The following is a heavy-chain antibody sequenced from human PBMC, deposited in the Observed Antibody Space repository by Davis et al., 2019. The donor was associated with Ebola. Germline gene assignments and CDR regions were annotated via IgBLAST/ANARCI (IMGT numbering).Heavy chain of an antibody. J-gene: IGHJ5*02. Sequence: ASVKVSCKASGYTFTSYAMHWVRQAPGQRLEWMGWINAGNGDTKYSQKFQGRVTLTRDTSASTAYMELSSLRSEDTAVYYCARGSGSKSWFDPWGQGTLVTVSS. CDR3: ARGSGSKSWFDP. D-gene: IGHD1-26*01. V-gene: IGHV1-3*01. CDR2: INAGNGDT. CDR1: GYTFTSYA.